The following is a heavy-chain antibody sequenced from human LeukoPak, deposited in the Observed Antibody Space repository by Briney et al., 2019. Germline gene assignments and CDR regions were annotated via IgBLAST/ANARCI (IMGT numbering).Heavy chain of an antibody. CDR2: ISHDGSNK. Sequence: GGSLRLSCAASGFTFSSFGMHWVRQAPGKGLEWVAVISHDGSNKYYADSVKGRFTISRDNSKNTLYLQMNSLRAEDTALYYCAKVSIQFYDSSGYYYDYWGQGTLVTVSS. CDR3: AKVSIQFYDSSGYYYDY. CDR1: GFTFSSFG. V-gene: IGHV3-30*18. D-gene: IGHD3-22*01. J-gene: IGHJ4*02.